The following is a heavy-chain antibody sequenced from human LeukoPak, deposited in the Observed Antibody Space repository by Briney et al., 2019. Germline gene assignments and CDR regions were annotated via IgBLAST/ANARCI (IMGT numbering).Heavy chain of an antibody. CDR2: INHSGCT. D-gene: IGHD3-22*01. V-gene: IGHV4-34*01. J-gene: IGHJ4*02. CDR1: GGSFSGYY. CDR3: ARAPPTDYYDSSGFYYVFDY. Sequence: KPSETLSLTCAVYGGSFSGYYWSWIRQPPGKGLEWIGEINHSGCTNYNPSLKSRVTISVDTSKNQFSLKLSSVTAADTAGYFCARAPPTDYYDSSGFYYVFDYWGQGTLVTVSS.